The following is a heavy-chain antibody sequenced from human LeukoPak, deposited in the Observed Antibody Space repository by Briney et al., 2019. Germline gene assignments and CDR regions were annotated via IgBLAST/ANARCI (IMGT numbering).Heavy chain of an antibody. CDR2: IKSDRRTT. CDR3: ARSGAVAGTEDY. CDR1: GFTFSNYW. Sequence: GGSLRLSCAASGFTFSNYWMHWARQAPGKGLVWVSRIKSDRRTTSYADSVKGRFTISRDNAKNTLYLQLSSLRVEDTGVYYFARSGAVAGTEDYWGQGTLGTASS. J-gene: IGHJ4*02. V-gene: IGHV3-74*01. D-gene: IGHD6-19*01.